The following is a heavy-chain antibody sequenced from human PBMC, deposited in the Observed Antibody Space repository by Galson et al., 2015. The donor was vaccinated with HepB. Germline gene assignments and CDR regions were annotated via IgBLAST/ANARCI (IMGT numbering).Heavy chain of an antibody. CDR1: GGTFSNYG. D-gene: IGHD3-3*01. Sequence: SVKVSCKASGGTFSNYGLNWVRQAPGQGLEWVGGIIPRFRTANYAQRFQGRATITADESTSTSDLELRNLRSEDTAIYYCARLYHDFWSGYVGYFQHWGPGTLVTVFS. CDR3: ARLYHDFWSGYVGYFQH. V-gene: IGHV1-69*13. J-gene: IGHJ1*01. CDR2: IIPRFRTA.